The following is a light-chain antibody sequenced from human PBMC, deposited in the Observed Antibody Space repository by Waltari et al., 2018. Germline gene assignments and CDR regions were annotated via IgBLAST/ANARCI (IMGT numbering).Light chain of an antibody. J-gene: IGLJ2*01. CDR3: CSYAGSSTFRV. V-gene: IGLV2-23*03. CDR1: SSDVGSYNL. CDR2: EGS. Sequence: QSALTQPASVSGSPGQSITISCTGTSSDVGSYNLFPWYQQHPGKAPKLMIYEGSKRPSGVSNRFSGSKSGNTASLTISGLQAEDEADYYCCSYAGSSTFRVFGGGTKLTVL.